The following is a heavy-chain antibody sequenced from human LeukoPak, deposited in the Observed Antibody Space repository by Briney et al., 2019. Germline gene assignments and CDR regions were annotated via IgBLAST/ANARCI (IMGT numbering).Heavy chain of an antibody. CDR3: ARERGDFWKHYMDV. J-gene: IGHJ6*03. Sequence: GGSLRLSCAASGFTFSSYSMNWVRQAPGKGLEWVSYISSSSSTIYYADSVKGRFTISRDNAKNSLYLQMNSLRAEDTAVYYCARERGDFWKHYMDVWGKGTTVTVSS. V-gene: IGHV3-48*01. D-gene: IGHD3-3*01. CDR2: ISSSSSTI. CDR1: GFTFSSYS.